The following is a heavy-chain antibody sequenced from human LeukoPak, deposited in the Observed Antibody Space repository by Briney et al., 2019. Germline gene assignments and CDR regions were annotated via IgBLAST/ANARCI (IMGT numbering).Heavy chain of an antibody. D-gene: IGHD2-2*01. CDR2: IYYSGST. Sequence: SQTLSLTCTVPGGSISSGGYYWSWIRQHPGKGLEWIGYIYYSGSTYYNPSLKSRVTISVDTSKNQFSLKLSSVTAADTAVYYCARVRIDCSSTSCYHGSFDYWGQGTLVTVSS. V-gene: IGHV4-31*03. CDR3: ARVRIDCSSTSCYHGSFDY. CDR1: GGSISSGGYY. J-gene: IGHJ4*02.